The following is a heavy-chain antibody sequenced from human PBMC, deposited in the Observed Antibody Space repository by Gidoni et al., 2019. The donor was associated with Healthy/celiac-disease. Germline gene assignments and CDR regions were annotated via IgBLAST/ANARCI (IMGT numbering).Heavy chain of an antibody. J-gene: IGHJ3*02. Sequence: GWISAYNGNTNYAQKLQGRVTMTTDTSTSTAYMELRSLRSDDTAVYYCAAPLSSSNWSDAFDIWGQGTMVTVSS. CDR2: ISAYNGNT. CDR3: AAPLSSSNWSDAFDI. V-gene: IGHV1-18*01. D-gene: IGHD6-13*01.